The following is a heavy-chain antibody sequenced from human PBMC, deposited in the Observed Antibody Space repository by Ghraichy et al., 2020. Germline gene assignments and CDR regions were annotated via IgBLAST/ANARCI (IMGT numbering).Heavy chain of an antibody. V-gene: IGHV3-7*03. CDR1: GFTFSSYW. Sequence: GSLRLSCTASGFTFSSYWMSWVRQAPGKGLEWVANIKQDGSEKYYVDSVKGRFTISRDNAKNSLYLQMNSLRAEDTAVYYCARGYYYDSSGYWTDYSGQGTLVTVSS. CDR2: IKQDGSEK. D-gene: IGHD3-22*01. J-gene: IGHJ4*02. CDR3: ARGYYYDSSGYWTDY.